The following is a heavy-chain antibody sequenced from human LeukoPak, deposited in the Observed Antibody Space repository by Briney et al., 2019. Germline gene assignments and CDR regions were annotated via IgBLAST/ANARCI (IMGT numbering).Heavy chain of an antibody. Sequence: GGSLRLSCAASGFTFSSYWMSWVRQAPGKGLEWVANIKQDGSEKYYVDSVKGRFTISRDNVKNSLYLQMNSLRAEDTAVYYCARDPPVAVTGPSLDYWGQGTLVTVSS. D-gene: IGHD6-19*01. V-gene: IGHV3-7*01. CDR3: ARDPPVAVTGPSLDY. J-gene: IGHJ4*02. CDR1: GFTFSSYW. CDR2: IKQDGSEK.